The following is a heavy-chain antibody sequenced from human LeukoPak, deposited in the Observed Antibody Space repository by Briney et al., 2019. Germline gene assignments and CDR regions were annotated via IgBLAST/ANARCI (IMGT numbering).Heavy chain of an antibody. D-gene: IGHD3-10*01. CDR2: IIPIFGTA. CDR3: ARGEDTMVREVDY. CDR1: GGTFSSYA. V-gene: IGHV1-69*06. Sequence: SVKVSCKASGGTFSSYAISWVRQAPGQGLEWMGGIIPIFGTANYAQKFQGRVTITADKSTSTAYMELSSLRSEDTAVYYCARGEDTMVREVDYWGQGTLVTVSS. J-gene: IGHJ4*02.